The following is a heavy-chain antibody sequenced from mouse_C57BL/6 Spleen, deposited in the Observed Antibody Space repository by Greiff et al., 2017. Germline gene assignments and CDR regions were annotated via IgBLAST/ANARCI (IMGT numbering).Heavy chain of an antibody. CDR3: ARLGAQAYFDY. V-gene: IGHV1-81*01. Sequence: VQRVESGAELARPGASVKLSCKASGYTFTSYGISWVKQRTGQGLEWIGEIYPGSGNTYYNEKFKGKATLTADKSSSTAYMELRSLTSEDSAVYFCARLGAQAYFDYWGQGTTLTVSS. CDR1: GYTFTSYG. J-gene: IGHJ2*01. CDR2: IYPGSGNT. D-gene: IGHD3-2*02.